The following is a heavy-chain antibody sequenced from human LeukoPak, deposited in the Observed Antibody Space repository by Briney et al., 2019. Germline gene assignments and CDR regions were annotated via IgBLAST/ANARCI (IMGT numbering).Heavy chain of an antibody. V-gene: IGHV3-30*04. CDR1: GFTFSSYA. D-gene: IGHD6-6*01. CDR2: ISYDGSNK. J-gene: IGHJ4*02. Sequence: GRSLRLSCAASGFTFSSYAMHWVRQAPGKGLEWVAVISYDGSNKYYADSVKGRFTISRDNSKNTLYLQMNSLRAEDTAVYYCAKDPREAARSFDYWGQGTLVTVSS. CDR3: AKDPREAARSFDY.